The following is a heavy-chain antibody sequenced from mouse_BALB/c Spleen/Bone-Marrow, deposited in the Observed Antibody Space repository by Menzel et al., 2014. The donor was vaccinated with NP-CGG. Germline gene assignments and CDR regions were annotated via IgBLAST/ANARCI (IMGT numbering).Heavy chain of an antibody. CDR2: INPSNGGT. CDR1: GYTFTSYY. V-gene: IGHV1S81*02. CDR3: TRSNGNWFAY. Sequence: QVQLQQSGAELVKPGASVKLSCKASGYTFTSYYMYWVKQRPGQGLEWIGEINPSNGGTNFNEKFKSKATLTVDKSSSTAYMRLSSLTSEDSAVYYCTRSNGNWFAYWGQGTLVTVFA. D-gene: IGHD2-1*01. J-gene: IGHJ3*01.